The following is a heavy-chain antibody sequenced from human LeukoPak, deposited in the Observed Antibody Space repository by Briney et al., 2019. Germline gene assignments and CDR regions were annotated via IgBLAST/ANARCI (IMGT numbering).Heavy chain of an antibody. CDR3: AGGPARTAFDY. Sequence: ASVKVSCKASGYTFTSYYMHWVRQAPGQGLEWMGIINPSGGSTSYAQEFQGRVTMTRDMSTSTVYMELSSLRSEDTAVYYCAGGPARTAFDYWGQGTLVTVSS. J-gene: IGHJ4*02. CDR2: INPSGGST. CDR1: GYTFTSYY. D-gene: IGHD1-14*01. V-gene: IGHV1-46*01.